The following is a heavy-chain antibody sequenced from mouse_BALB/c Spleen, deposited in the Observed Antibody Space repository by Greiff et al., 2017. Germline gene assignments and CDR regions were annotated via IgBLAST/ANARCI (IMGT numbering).Heavy chain of an antibody. Sequence: EVQLVESGGGLVKPGGSLKLSCAASGFTFSSYAMSWVRQTPEKRLEWVASISSGGSTYYPDSVKGRFTISRDNARNILYLQMSSLRSEDTAMYYCARVGGITTEDYWGQGTTLTVSS. CDR2: ISSGGST. CDR3: ARVGGITTEDY. V-gene: IGHV5-6-5*01. D-gene: IGHD2-4*01. J-gene: IGHJ2*01. CDR1: GFTFSSYA.